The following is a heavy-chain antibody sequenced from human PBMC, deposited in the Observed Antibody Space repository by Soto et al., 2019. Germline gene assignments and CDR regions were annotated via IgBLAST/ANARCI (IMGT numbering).Heavy chain of an antibody. V-gene: IGHV1-58*01. CDR1: GFTFTSSA. J-gene: IGHJ6*02. CDR3: AAAPRIGTTVYYYHGMDV. D-gene: IGHD4-4*01. Sequence: GASVKVSCKASGFTFTSSAVQWVRQARGQRLEWIGWIVVGSGNTNYAQKFQERVTITRDMSTSTAYMELSSLRSEDTAVYYCAAAPRIGTTVYYYHGMDVWGQGTAVTVSS. CDR2: IVVGSGNT.